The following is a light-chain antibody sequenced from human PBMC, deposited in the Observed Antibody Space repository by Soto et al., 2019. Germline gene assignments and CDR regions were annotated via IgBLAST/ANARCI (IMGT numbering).Light chain of an antibody. J-gene: IGKJ5*01. CDR1: QSINSN. CDR3: QQYSDWPIT. V-gene: IGKV3-15*01. Sequence: MTQSPATLSLSPGDRATLSCRASQSINSNLAWYQQQPGQAPRLLIYGASTRATAVPDRFSGSGSGTDFTLTITCLQSDDCAVYFCQQYSDWPITFGQGGRLEIK. CDR2: GAS.